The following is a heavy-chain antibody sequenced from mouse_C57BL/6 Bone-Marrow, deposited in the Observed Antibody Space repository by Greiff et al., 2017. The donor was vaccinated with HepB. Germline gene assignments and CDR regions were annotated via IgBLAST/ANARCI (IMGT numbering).Heavy chain of an antibody. Sequence: QVQLQQSGPELVKPGASVKISCKASGYAFSSSWMNWVKQRPGKGLEWIGRIYPGDGDTNYNGKFKGKATLTADKSSSTAYMQLSSLTSEDSAVYFWATYSNLYAMDYWGQGTSVTVSS. J-gene: IGHJ4*01. V-gene: IGHV1-82*01. D-gene: IGHD2-5*01. CDR1: GYAFSSSW. CDR2: IYPGDGDT. CDR3: ATYSNLYAMDY.